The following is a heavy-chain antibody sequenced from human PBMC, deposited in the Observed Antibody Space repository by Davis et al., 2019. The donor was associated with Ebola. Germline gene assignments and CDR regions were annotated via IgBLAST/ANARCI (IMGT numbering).Heavy chain of an antibody. CDR3: AREPIVVVTATYYYYGMDV. Sequence: ASVKVSCKASGYTFISYGINWVRQARGQGLEWMGIINPSGGSTSYAQKFQGRVTMTRDTSTSTVYMELSSLRSEDTAVYYCAREPIVVVTATYYYYGMDVWGQGTTVTVSS. J-gene: IGHJ6*02. V-gene: IGHV1-46*03. CDR2: INPSGGST. D-gene: IGHD2-21*02. CDR1: GYTFISYG.